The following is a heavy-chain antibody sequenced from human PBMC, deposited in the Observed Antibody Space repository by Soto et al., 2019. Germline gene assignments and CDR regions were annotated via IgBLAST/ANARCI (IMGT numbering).Heavy chain of an antibody. CDR2: IKQGASQR. CDR3: AREGVARYGMDV. CDR1: GFTFSSFW. Sequence: EVQLVESGGDLVQPGGSLRLSCAGSGFTFSSFWMTWVRQAPGKGLEWVANIKQGASQRFYVDSVKGRFTISRDDAKNSRYLQMNSLRAEDTAVYYCAREGVARYGMDVWGQGTTVTVSS. D-gene: IGHD5-12*01. V-gene: IGHV3-7*01. J-gene: IGHJ6*02.